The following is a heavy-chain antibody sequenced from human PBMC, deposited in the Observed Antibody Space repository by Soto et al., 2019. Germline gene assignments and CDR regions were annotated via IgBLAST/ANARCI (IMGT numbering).Heavy chain of an antibody. CDR2: ISSSGNTI. Sequence: QVQLVESGGGLVKPGGSLRLSCAASGFTFSDYYMSWIRQAPGKGLEWVSYISSSGNTIYYADSVKGRFTMSRDNAKNSRNLQMNSLRAEDTAVYYCARDVKKFNYVRYDYYNFYMDVWGKGTTVTVSS. V-gene: IGHV3-11*01. CDR1: GFTFSDYY. CDR3: ARDVKKFNYVRYDYYNFYMDV. D-gene: IGHD4-4*01. J-gene: IGHJ6*03.